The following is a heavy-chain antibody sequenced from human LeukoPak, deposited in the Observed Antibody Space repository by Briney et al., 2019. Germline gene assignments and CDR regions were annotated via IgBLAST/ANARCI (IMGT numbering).Heavy chain of an antibody. CDR3: ARLPRRGWYYFDY. J-gene: IGHJ4*02. D-gene: IGHD6-19*01. CDR1: DGSITNGGYH. Sequence: PSQTLSLTCTVSDGSITNGGYHWSWIRQYSGKGLEWIGYIYNSGSTYYNPSLKSRVTTSVDTSKNQLSLKLSSVTAADTAVYYCARLPRRGWYYFDYWGQGTLVTVSS. CDR2: IYNSGST. V-gene: IGHV4-31*03.